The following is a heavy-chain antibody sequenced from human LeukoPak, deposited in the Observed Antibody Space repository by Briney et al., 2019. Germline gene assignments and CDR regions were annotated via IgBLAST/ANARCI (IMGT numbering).Heavy chain of an antibody. D-gene: IGHD3-22*01. CDR2: IYHSGST. Sequence: PSQTLSLTCTVSGGSISSGGYYWSWIRQPPGKGLEWIGYIYHSGSTYYNPSLKSRVTISVDTSKNQFSLKLSSVTAADTAVYYCARTPGSSSYYDSSGYYYDWGQGTLVTVSS. V-gene: IGHV4-30-2*01. CDR3: ARTPGSSSYYDSSGYYYD. J-gene: IGHJ4*02. CDR1: GGSISSGGYY.